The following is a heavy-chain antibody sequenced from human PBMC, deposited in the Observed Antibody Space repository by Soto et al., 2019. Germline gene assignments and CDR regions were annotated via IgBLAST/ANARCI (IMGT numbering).Heavy chain of an antibody. CDR3: ARENEYYYGSGTSPSYYGMDV. D-gene: IGHD3-10*01. CDR2: IIPIFGTA. V-gene: IGHV1-69*01. J-gene: IGHJ6*02. CDR1: GGTFSSYA. Sequence: QVQLVQSGAEVKKPGSSVKVSCKASGGTFSSYAISWVRQAPGQGLEWMGGIIPIFGTANYAQKFQGRVTITADESTSKAYMELSSLRSEDTAVYYCARENEYYYGSGTSPSYYGMDVLGQGTTVTVSS.